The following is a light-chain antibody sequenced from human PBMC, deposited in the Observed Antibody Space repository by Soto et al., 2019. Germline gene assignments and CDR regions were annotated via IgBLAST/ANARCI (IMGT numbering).Light chain of an antibody. Sequence: EIVMTQSPATLSVSPGERATLSCRASQSVSSNLAWYQQKPGQAPRLLIYGASIRATGIPARLSGSGSGTELALTISSLQSEDFAVYYCQQYNTWPWALGQGTKVEIK. CDR3: QQYNTWPWA. CDR1: QSVSSN. CDR2: GAS. V-gene: IGKV3D-15*01. J-gene: IGKJ2*01.